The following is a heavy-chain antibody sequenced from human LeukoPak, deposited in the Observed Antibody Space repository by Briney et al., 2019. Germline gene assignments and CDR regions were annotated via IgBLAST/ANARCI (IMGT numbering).Heavy chain of an antibody. D-gene: IGHD1-14*01. Sequence: PGGSLRLSCAASGFIFSDYYMNWIRQAPGKGLEWVACINEDGRQKYYVDSLKGRFTISKDNGKNSLYLLMDSLRAEDTAVYYCARAGTPGSIDYWGQGTLVTVSS. CDR1: GFIFSDYY. CDR2: INEDGRQK. CDR3: ARAGTPGSIDY. V-gene: IGHV3-7*05. J-gene: IGHJ4*02.